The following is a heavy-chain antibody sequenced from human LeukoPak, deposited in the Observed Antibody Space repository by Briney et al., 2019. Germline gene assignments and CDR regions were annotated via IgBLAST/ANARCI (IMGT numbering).Heavy chain of an antibody. CDR1: GGSISSYY. CDR3: ARDRSSSWFNYYYYYMDV. D-gene: IGHD6-13*01. J-gene: IGHJ6*03. V-gene: IGHV4-4*07. Sequence: SETLSLTCTVSGGSISSYYWSWIRQPAGKGLEGIGRIYTSGSTNYNPSLKSRVTMSVDTSKNQVSLKLRSVTAAATAVYYCARDRSSSWFNYYYYYMDVWGKGTTVTVSS. CDR2: IYTSGST.